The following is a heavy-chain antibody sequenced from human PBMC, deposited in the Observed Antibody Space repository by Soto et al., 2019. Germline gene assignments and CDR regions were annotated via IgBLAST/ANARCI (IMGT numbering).Heavy chain of an antibody. CDR1: GFTFSNSW. Sequence: VGFLRLSCAASGFTFSNSWMHWVRQVSGKGLEWVSRINADGTSTSYADSVKGRFTISRDNAKNTLYLHVNSLRAEDTAVYYCVKVLARGVGVPRFYFDSWGQGALVTVSS. J-gene: IGHJ4*02. CDR3: VKVLARGVGVPRFYFDS. D-gene: IGHD2-2*01. CDR2: INADGTST. V-gene: IGHV3-74*01.